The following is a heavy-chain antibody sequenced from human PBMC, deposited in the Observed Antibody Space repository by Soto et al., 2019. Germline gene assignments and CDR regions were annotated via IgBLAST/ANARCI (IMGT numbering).Heavy chain of an antibody. D-gene: IGHD2-2*01. J-gene: IGHJ4*02. CDR2: ISAYNGNT. CDR1: GYTFTSYG. V-gene: IGHV1-18*01. Sequence: ASVKVSCKASGYTFTSYGISWVRQAPGQGLEWMGWISAYNGNTNYAQKLQGRVTMTTDTSTSTAYMELRSLRSDDTAVYYCARDTSVPATADPLDYWGQGTLVTVSS. CDR3: ARDTSVPATADPLDY.